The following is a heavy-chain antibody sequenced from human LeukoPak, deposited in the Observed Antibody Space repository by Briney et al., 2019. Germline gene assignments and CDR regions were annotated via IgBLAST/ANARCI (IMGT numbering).Heavy chain of an antibody. D-gene: IGHD4-23*01. Sequence: PSETLSLTCAVYGGSFSGYYWSWIRQHPGKGLEWIGYIYYSGSTYYNPSLKSRVTISVDTSKNQFSLRLSSVTAADTAVYYCARVDGGLFDYWGQGTLVTVSS. CDR3: ARVDGGLFDY. J-gene: IGHJ4*02. CDR1: GGSFSGYY. V-gene: IGHV4-31*11. CDR2: IYYSGST.